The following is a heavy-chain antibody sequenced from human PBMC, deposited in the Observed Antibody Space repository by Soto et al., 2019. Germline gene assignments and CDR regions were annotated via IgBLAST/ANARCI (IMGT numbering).Heavy chain of an antibody. CDR2: IYYSGST. D-gene: IGHD4-17*01. CDR3: ARGLSVTLFDN. Sequence: QVQLQESGPGLVKPSQTLSLTCTVSGGSISTGGYYWTWIRQHPGKGLEWIGYIYYSGSTYDNPSLNSRGTISVDTCKNQFSLKLSSVTAADTAVYYCARGLSVTLFDNWGQGTRVTVSS. CDR1: GGSISTGGYY. J-gene: IGHJ4*02. V-gene: IGHV4-31*03.